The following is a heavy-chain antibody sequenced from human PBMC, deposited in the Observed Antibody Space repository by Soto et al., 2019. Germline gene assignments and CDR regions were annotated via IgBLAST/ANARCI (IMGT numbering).Heavy chain of an antibody. D-gene: IGHD3-22*01. V-gene: IGHV1-3*01. CDR2: INAGNGNT. CDR1: GYTFTSCA. J-gene: IGHJ4*02. CDR3: ARDPPPDYYDSSGYPV. Sequence: ASVKVSCKASGYTFTSCAMHWVRQAPGQRLEWMGWINAGNGNTKYSQKFQGRVTITRDTSASTAYMELSSLRSEDTAVYYCARDPPPDYYDSSGYPVWGQGTLVTVSS.